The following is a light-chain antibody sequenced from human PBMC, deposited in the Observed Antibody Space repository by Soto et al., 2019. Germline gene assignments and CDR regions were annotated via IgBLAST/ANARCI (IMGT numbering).Light chain of an antibody. CDR3: QQYNTYPLT. Sequence: DIQMTQSPSTLSASVGDRVTITCRASQSISPGLAWYQQKPGKAPKLLLYKASSLEGGVPSRFGGSGSGTLFNITISSLHPDDFATYDCQQYNTYPLTFGGGTTVDI. J-gene: IGKJ4*01. CDR1: QSISPG. CDR2: KAS. V-gene: IGKV1-5*03.